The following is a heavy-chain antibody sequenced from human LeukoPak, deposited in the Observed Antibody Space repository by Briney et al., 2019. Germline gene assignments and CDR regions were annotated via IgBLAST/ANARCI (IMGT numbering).Heavy chain of an antibody. V-gene: IGHV4-31*03. CDR1: GGSISSGSYY. CDR2: IYYSGST. J-gene: IGHJ5*02. D-gene: IGHD5-18*01. Sequence: SQTLSLTCTVSGGSISSGSYYWSWIRQHPGKGLEWIGYIYYSGSTYYNPSLKSRVTISVDTSKNQFSLKLSSVTAADTAVYYCARHTAMVHRIDPWGQGTLVTVSS. CDR3: ARHTAMVHRIDP.